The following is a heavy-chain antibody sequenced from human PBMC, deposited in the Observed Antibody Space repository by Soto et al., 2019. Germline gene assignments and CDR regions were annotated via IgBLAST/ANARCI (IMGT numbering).Heavy chain of an antibody. CDR2: INHSGST. J-gene: IGHJ4*02. CDR1: GGSFSGYY. CDR3: ARRRGYSYGRDLDY. Sequence: SETLSLTCAVYGGSFSGYYWSWIRQPPGKGLEWIGEINHSGSTNYNPSLKSRVTMSVDTSKNQFSLKLSSVTAADTAVYYCARRRGYSYGRDLDYWGQGTLVTVSS. D-gene: IGHD5-18*01. V-gene: IGHV4-34*01.